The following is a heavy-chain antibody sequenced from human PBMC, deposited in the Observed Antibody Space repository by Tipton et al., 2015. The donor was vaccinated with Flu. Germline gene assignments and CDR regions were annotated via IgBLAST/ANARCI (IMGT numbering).Heavy chain of an antibody. D-gene: IGHD6-19*01. J-gene: IGHJ3*02. CDR3: VRRVAVTGIYGFDI. Sequence: TLSLTCTVSDGSFSGYYWCWIRQPPGKGLEWIGYVYYTGSTNYNPSLKSRVTMSVDTSKKQFSLNLSSVTAADTAVYFCVRRVAVTGIYGFDIWGQGTLVTVSS. CDR2: VYYTGST. CDR1: DGSFSGYY. V-gene: IGHV4-59*01.